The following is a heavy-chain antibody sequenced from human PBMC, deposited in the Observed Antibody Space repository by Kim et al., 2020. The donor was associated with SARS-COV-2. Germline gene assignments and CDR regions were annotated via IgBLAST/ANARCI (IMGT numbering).Heavy chain of an antibody. D-gene: IGHD2-2*01. J-gene: IGHJ4*02. CDR1: GYTFTSYG. Sequence: ASVKVSCKASGYTFTSYGISWVRQAPGQGLEWMGWISAYNGNTNYAQKLQGRVTMTTDTSTSTAYMELRSLRSDDTAVYYCARDEGSTSWGRGFDYWGQGTLVTVSS. CDR2: ISAYNGNT. V-gene: IGHV1-18*04. CDR3: ARDEGSTSWGRGFDY.